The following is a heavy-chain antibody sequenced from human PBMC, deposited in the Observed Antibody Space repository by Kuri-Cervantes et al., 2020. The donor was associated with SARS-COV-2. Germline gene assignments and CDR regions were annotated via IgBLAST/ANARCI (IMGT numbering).Heavy chain of an antibody. Sequence: ASVKVSCKASGYTFTSYYMHWVRQAPGQGLEWMGIIHPSGGSTSYAQKFQGRVTMTEDTSTDTAYMELSSLRSEDTAVYYCATAPAYSGRALLAYWGQGTLVTVSS. CDR2: IHPSGGST. CDR1: GYTFTSYY. CDR3: ATAPAYSGRALLAY. J-gene: IGHJ4*02. D-gene: IGHD1-26*01. V-gene: IGHV1-46*01.